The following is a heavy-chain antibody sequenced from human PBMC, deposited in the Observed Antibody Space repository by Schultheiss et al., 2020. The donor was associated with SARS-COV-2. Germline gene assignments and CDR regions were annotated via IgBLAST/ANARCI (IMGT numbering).Heavy chain of an antibody. J-gene: IGHJ4*02. D-gene: IGHD3-10*01. CDR2: ISSSSSTI. V-gene: IGHV3-48*01. CDR1: GFTFSSYS. Sequence: GESLKISCAASGFTFSSYSMNWVRQAPGKGLEWVSYISSSSSTIYYADSVKGRFTISRDNAKNSLYLQMNSLRAEDTAVYYCTSMVRGVIKTEDYWGQGTLVTVSS. CDR3: TSMVRGVIKTEDY.